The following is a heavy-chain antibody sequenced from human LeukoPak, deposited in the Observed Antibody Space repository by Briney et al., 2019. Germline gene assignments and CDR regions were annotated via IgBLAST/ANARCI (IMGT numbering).Heavy chain of an antibody. J-gene: IGHJ4*02. CDR2: ITSSSRYI. V-gene: IGHV3-21*01. Sequence: PGGSLRLSCAASGFTFSSYSMNWVRQAPGKGLEWVSSITSSSRYIYYAGSVKGRFTISRDNAENSLYLQMDSLTAEDTAVYYCTRKGSQWDFLVDYWGQGTRVTVSP. CDR3: TRKGSQWDFLVDY. CDR1: GFTFSSYS. D-gene: IGHD2/OR15-2a*01.